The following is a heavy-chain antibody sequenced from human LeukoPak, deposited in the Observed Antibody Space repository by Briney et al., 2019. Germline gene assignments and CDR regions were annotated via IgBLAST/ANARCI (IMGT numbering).Heavy chain of an antibody. D-gene: IGHD4-17*01. CDR1: VGSICRYY. V-gene: IGHV4-59*08. CDR3: ARHGNGDYVGWFDP. J-gene: IGHJ5*02. CDR2: IYYSGST. Sequence: SETLSLTCTVSVGSICRYYWSWIRQPPGKGLEWSGYIYYSGSTNYNASLKSRVTISVDTTKNQFSLKLSSVTAADTAVYYCARHGNGDYVGWFDPWGQGTLVTVSS.